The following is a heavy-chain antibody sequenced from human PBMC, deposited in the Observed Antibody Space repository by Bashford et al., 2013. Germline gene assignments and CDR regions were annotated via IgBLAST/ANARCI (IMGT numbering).Heavy chain of an antibody. J-gene: IGHJ4*02. CDR2: IYPGDSDT. CDR3: ARLGHGNSGWDPFDY. D-gene: IGHD6-19*01. V-gene: IGHV5-51*01. CDR1: GYSFTSYW. Sequence: GESLKISCKGSGYSFTSYWIGWVRQMPGKGLEWMGIIYPGDSDTRYSPSFQGQVTISADKSISTAYLQWSSLKASDTAMYYCARLGHGNSGWDPFDYWGQGTLVTVSS.